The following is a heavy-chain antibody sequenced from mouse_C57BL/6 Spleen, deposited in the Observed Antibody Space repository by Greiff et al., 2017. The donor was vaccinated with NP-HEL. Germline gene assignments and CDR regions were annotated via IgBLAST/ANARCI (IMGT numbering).Heavy chain of an antibody. V-gene: IGHV1-64*01. Sequence: QVQLQQPGAELVKPGASVKLSCKASGYTFTSYWMHWVKQRPGQGLEWIGMIHPNSGSTNYNEKFKSKATLTVDKSSSTAYMQLSSLTSEDSAVYYCARLSTTVVAHYWYFDVWGTETTVTVSS. CDR3: ARLSTTVVAHYWYFDV. J-gene: IGHJ1*03. D-gene: IGHD1-1*01. CDR2: IHPNSGST. CDR1: GYTFTSYW.